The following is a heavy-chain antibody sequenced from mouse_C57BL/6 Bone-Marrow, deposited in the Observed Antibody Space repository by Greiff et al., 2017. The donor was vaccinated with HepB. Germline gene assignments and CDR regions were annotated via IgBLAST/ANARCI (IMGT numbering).Heavy chain of an antibody. CDR2: IWRGGST. CDR1: GFSLTSYG. J-gene: IGHJ4*01. V-gene: IGHV2-5*01. D-gene: IGHD1-1*01. CDR3: AKNGVVVAPEGYAMDY. Sequence: QVQLQQSGPGLVQPSQSLSITCTVSGFSLTSYGVHWVRQSPGKGLEWLGVIWRGGSTDYNAAFMSRLSITKDNSKSQVFFKMNSLQADDTAIYYCAKNGVVVAPEGYAMDYWGQGTSVTVSS.